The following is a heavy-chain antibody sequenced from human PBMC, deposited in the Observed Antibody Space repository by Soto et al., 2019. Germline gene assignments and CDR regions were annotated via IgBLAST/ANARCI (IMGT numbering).Heavy chain of an antibody. Sequence: SETLSLTCTVSGSSISNNNNYWGWIRQPTGKWLEWIGNIYYSGTTYYNPSLKSRVSMSVDTSRSQFSLKLTSVTATDTAVYCCARAPRLYSTMESWGQGTLVTVSS. CDR3: ARAPRLYSTMES. CDR2: IYYSGTT. V-gene: IGHV4-39*01. CDR1: GSSISNNNNY. J-gene: IGHJ5*02. D-gene: IGHD2-2*01.